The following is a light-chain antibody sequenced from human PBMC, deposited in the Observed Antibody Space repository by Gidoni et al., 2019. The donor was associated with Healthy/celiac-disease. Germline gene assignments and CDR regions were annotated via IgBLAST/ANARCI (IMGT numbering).Light chain of an antibody. CDR2: DVS. J-gene: IGLJ2*01. CDR3: SSYTSSSTLV. Sequence: QSALTQPASVSGSPGQSITISCTGTSSDVGGYNYVSWYQQHPGKAPKLMIYDVSNRPSGVSNRFSGSKSGNTASLTISGLQAEDVPDYYCSSYTSSSTLVFGGGTKLTVL. CDR1: SSDVGGYNY. V-gene: IGLV2-14*01.